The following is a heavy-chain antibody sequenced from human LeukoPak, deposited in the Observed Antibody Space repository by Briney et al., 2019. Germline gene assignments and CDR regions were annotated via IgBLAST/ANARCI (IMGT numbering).Heavy chain of an antibody. J-gene: IGHJ4*02. CDR1: GLTFSTYT. CDR2: ITSSGGST. V-gene: IGHV3-23*01. Sequence: GGSLRLSCAASGLTFSTYTMSWVRQAPGKRLEWVSSITSSGGSTYYADSVKGRFTISRDTSKNTLYLQMNSLRAGDTAVYYCAKPDGPDFWGQGTLVTVSS. D-gene: IGHD2-8*01. CDR3: AKPDGPDF.